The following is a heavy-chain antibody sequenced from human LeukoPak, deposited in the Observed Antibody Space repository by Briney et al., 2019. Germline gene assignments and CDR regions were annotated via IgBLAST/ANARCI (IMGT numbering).Heavy chain of an antibody. J-gene: IGHJ4*02. CDR3: ARKLSGSRLECNFDY. Sequence: ASVKVSCKASGYTFTSYAMNWVRQAPGQGLEWMGWINTNTGNPTYAQGFTGRFVFSLDTSVSTAYLQISSLKAEDTAVYYCARKLSGSRLECNFDYWGQGTLVTVSS. CDR1: GYTFTSYA. V-gene: IGHV7-4-1*02. CDR2: INTNTGNP. D-gene: IGHD1-26*01.